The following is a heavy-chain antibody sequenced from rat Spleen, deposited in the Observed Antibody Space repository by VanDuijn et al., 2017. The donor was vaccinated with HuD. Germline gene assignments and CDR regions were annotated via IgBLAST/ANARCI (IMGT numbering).Heavy chain of an antibody. CDR1: GFTFSNYD. Sequence: EVQLVESGGGLVQPGRSLKLSCAASGFTFSNYDMAWVRQAPTKGLEWVASISTGGGNTYYRDSVKGRFTISRNNAENTVYLQMDSLRSEDKATYYCAVAGYGYWGQGVMVTVST. J-gene: IGHJ2*01. CDR2: ISTGGGNT. V-gene: IGHV5S13*01. CDR3: AVAGYGY. D-gene: IGHD1-7*01.